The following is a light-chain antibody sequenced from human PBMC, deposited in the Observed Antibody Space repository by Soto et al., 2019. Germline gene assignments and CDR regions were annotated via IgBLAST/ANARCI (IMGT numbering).Light chain of an antibody. CDR2: DAS. V-gene: IGKV3-11*01. J-gene: IGKJ3*01. Sequence: EIVLTQSPATLSLSPGERATLSCRASQSVSSYLAWYQQKPGQAPRLLIYDASNRATGIPARFSGSGSGTDFTLTISRLEPEDFAVYYCQQSGSSPPFTFGRGTKVDIK. CDR1: QSVSSY. CDR3: QQSGSSPPFT.